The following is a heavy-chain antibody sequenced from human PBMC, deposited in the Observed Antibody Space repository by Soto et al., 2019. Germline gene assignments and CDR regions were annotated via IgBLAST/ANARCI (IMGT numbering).Heavy chain of an antibody. CDR2: ITSSGTTV. CDR1: GFTFSSYS. Sequence: EVHLVESGGGLVQPGGSLRLSCAASGFTFSSYSLNWVRQAPGKGLEWVSYITSSGTTVYYADSVRVRFTISRDNAKNSLYLQMNSLRDDDTAVYYCARGSSNWAYYFDFWGQGTLVTGSS. CDR3: ARGSSNWAYYFDF. V-gene: IGHV3-48*02. J-gene: IGHJ4*02. D-gene: IGHD6-13*01.